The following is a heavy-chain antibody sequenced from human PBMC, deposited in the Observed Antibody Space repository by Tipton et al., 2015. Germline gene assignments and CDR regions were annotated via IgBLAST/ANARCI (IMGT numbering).Heavy chain of an antibody. CDR3: ARDSVVHDGMDV. D-gene: IGHD3-16*02. V-gene: IGHV4-61*01. Sequence: TLSLTCTVSGGSVSSGSYYWSWIRQPPGKGLEWIGYIYYSGNTNYNPSLKSRVTISVDTSKNQFSLKLGSVTAADTAVYYCARDSVVHDGMDVWGQGTTVTVSS. J-gene: IGHJ6*02. CDR1: GGSVSSGSYY. CDR2: IYYSGNT.